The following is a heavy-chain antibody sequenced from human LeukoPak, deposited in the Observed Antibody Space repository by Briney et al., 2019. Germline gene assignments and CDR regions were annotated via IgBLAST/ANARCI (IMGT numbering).Heavy chain of an antibody. CDR1: GGSISSYY. V-gene: IGHV4-4*07. D-gene: IGHD3-10*01. Sequence: KPSETLSLTCTVSGGSISSYYWSWIRQPAGKGLEWIGRIYTGGSTNYNPSLKSRVTMSVDTSKNQFSLKLSSVTAADTAVYYCARDQGVTMVRGVISRRNWFDPWGQGTLVTVSS. CDR2: IYTGGST. J-gene: IGHJ5*02. CDR3: ARDQGVTMVRGVISRRNWFDP.